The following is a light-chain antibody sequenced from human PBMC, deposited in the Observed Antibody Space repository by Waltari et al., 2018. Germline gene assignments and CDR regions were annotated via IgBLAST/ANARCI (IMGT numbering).Light chain of an antibody. CDR2: GAS. V-gene: IGKV3-11*01. Sequence: EIVLTQSPATLSLSPGDRATLSCRASQSVSNYLAWYQQKPGQPPRLLLYGASNRAAGIPDRFSGSGSGTDFTLTISSLDTEDVAVYFCQQRSNWPGLTFGGGTKVEIK. CDR1: QSVSNY. J-gene: IGKJ4*02. CDR3: QQRSNWPGLT.